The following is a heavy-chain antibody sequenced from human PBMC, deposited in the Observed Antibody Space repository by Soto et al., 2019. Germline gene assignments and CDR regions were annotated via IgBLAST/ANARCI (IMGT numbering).Heavy chain of an antibody. CDR3: AKDFKVSGSHYGTLNYYYGMDV. CDR1: GFTFSKYG. Sequence: PGGSLRLACEASGFTFSKYGMQWVRQAPGKGLKWVAVISYDGYLKYYVDSVKGRFTVARDNSKNTLFLGMNSLRVEDTAVYFCAKDFKVSGSHYGTLNYYYGMDVWGQGTTVTVSS. J-gene: IGHJ6*02. CDR2: ISYDGYLK. D-gene: IGHD3-10*01. V-gene: IGHV3-30*18.